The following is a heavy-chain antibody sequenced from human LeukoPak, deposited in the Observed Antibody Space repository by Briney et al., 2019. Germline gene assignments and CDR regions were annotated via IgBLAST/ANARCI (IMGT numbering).Heavy chain of an antibody. V-gene: IGHV4-4*07. CDR2: IYSSGTA. CDR3: ARGRGSSSPLHY. CDR1: GDSISSYF. J-gene: IGHJ4*02. Sequence: SETLSLTCTVSGDSISSYFWSWIRQPAGKGLEWIGRIYSSGTAYYNPSLKSRVTMSLDTSKNQFSLKLSSITAADTAVYYCARGRGSSSPLHYWGQGTLVTVSS. D-gene: IGHD6-6*01.